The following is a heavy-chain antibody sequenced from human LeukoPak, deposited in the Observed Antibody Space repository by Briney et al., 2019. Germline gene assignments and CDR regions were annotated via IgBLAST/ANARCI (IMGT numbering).Heavy chain of an antibody. CDR3: ARGYCSGGSCYSYGRWFDP. CDR1: GGSISSYY. J-gene: IGHJ5*02. D-gene: IGHD2-15*01. CDR2: IYYSGST. V-gene: IGHV4-59*01. Sequence: SETLSLTCTVSGGSISSYYWSWIRQPPGKGLEWIGYIYYSGSTNYNPSLKSRVTISVDTSKNQFSLKLSSVTAEDTAVYYCARGYCSGGSCYSYGRWFDPWGQGTLVTVSS.